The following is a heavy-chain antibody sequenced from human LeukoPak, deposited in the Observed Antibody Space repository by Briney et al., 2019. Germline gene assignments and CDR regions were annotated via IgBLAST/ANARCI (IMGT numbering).Heavy chain of an antibody. Sequence: GGSLRLSCAASGFTFSSYAMSWVRQAPGKGLEWVANIKQDGSEKYYVDSVKGRFTISRDNAKNSLYLQMNSLRAEGTAVYYCARGRGIAARFDYWGQGTLVTVSS. CDR2: IKQDGSEK. J-gene: IGHJ4*02. CDR3: ARGRGIAARFDY. V-gene: IGHV3-7*01. D-gene: IGHD6-6*01. CDR1: GFTFSSYA.